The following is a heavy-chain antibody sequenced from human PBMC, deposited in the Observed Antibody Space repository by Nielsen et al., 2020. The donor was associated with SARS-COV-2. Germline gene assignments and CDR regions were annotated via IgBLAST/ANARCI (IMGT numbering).Heavy chain of an antibody. CDR3: ARVGSYGDPEYLDY. CDR1: GFIFSDHL. CDR2: IWYDGSNK. Sequence: GESLKISCAASGFIFSDHLIDWVRQAPGKGLEWVAVIWYDGSNKYYADSVKGRFTISRDNSKNTLYLQMNSLRVEDTAVYYCARVGSYGDPEYLDYWGQGALVTVSS. V-gene: IGHV3-33*01. D-gene: IGHD4/OR15-4a*01. J-gene: IGHJ4*02.